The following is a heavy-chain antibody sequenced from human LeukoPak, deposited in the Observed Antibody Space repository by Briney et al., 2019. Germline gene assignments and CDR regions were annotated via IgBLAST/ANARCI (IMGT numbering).Heavy chain of an antibody. Sequence: SETLSLTCTVSGGSISSYYWSWIRQPPGKGLEWIGYIYYSGSTNYNPPLKSRVTISVDTSKNQFSPKLSSVTAADTAVYYCAKTVAGYWYFDLWGRGTLVTVSS. D-gene: IGHD6-19*01. J-gene: IGHJ2*01. CDR3: AKTVAGYWYFDL. V-gene: IGHV4-59*08. CDR2: IYYSGST. CDR1: GGSISSYY.